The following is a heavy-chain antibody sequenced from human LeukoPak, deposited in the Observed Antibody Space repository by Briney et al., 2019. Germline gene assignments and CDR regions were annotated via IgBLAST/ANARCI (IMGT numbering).Heavy chain of an antibody. Sequence: ESGPTLVNPTQTLTLTCTFSGFSLSTSGVGVGWIRQPPGKALEWLALIYWDDDKRYSPSLKSRLTITKDTSKNQVVLTMTNMDPVDTATYYCAHRPLEQAAAGNYYYYYGMDVWGQGTTVTVSS. CDR3: AHRPLEQAAAGNYYYYYGMDV. J-gene: IGHJ6*02. CDR1: GFSLSTSGVG. V-gene: IGHV2-5*02. CDR2: IYWDDDK. D-gene: IGHD6-13*01.